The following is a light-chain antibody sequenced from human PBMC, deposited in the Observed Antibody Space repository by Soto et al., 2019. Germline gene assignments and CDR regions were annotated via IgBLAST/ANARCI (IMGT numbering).Light chain of an antibody. Sequence: IQMTQSPSPLSASVGDRLTITCRASQNISYYLNWFQQRPGKAPQLLIFGASNLHIGVASRFSGSVSGTNLALTISSLQPEDFVTYHCQQSYTTPGTYGHGTKV. CDR1: QNISYY. CDR3: QQSYTTPGT. J-gene: IGKJ1*01. V-gene: IGKV1-39*01. CDR2: GAS.